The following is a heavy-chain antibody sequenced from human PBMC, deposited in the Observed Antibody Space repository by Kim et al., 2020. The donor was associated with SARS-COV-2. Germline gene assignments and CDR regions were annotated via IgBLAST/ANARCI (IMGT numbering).Heavy chain of an antibody. D-gene: IGHD3-22*01. CDR3: AGRSDSSDYYSDY. V-gene: IGHV4-34*01. CDR2: INHSGST. Sequence: SETLSLTCAVYGGSFSGYYWSWIRQPPGKGLEWIGEINHSGSTNYNPSPKSRVTISVDTSKNQFSLKLSSVTAADTAVYYCAGRSDSSDYYSDYWGQGTLVTVSS. J-gene: IGHJ4*02. CDR1: GGSFSGYY.